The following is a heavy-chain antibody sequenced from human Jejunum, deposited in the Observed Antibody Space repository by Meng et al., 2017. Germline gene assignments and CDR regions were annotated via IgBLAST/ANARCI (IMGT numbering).Heavy chain of an antibody. Sequence: QVQLQESGPGLVKPSETLSLTCAVSGASISSSNWWSWVRQSPGKGLEWIGEIYHRGNINYNPSLKSRVTISVDKSKNQFSPKLNSVTAADTAVYYCARVDSSASFDYWGQGTLVTVSS. CDR1: GASISSSNW. V-gene: IGHV4-4*02. J-gene: IGHJ4*02. CDR3: ARVDSSASFDY. D-gene: IGHD6-6*01. CDR2: IYHRGNI.